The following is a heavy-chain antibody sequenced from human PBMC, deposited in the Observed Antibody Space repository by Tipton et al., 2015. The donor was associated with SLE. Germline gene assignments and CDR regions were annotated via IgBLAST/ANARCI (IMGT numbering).Heavy chain of an antibody. J-gene: IGHJ4*02. CDR3: ARAYYTFDY. D-gene: IGHD3-3*01. V-gene: IGHV4-38-2*02. CDR1: GYSMTSGYY. CDR2: IFHSGTT. Sequence: TLSLTCTVSGYSMTSGYYWDWIRQAPGKGLEWIGSIFHSGTTYYNPSLKSRVTISVDTSKNQFSLTLKSVTAADTAVYYCARAYYTFDYWGQGALVTVSS.